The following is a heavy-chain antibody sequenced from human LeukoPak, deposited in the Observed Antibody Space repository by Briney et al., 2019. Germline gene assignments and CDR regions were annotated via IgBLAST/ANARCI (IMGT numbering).Heavy chain of an antibody. CDR2: MNPNSGNT. V-gene: IGHV1-8*01. D-gene: IGHD3-10*01. CDR3: ARLAVRGYRYLDNWFDP. J-gene: IGHJ5*02. CDR1: GYTFTSYD. Sequence: ASVKVSCKASGYTFTSYDINWVRQATGQGLEWMGWMNPNSGNTGYEQKFQGRVTMTRNTSISTAYMELSSLRSEDTAVYYCARLAVRGYRYLDNWFDPWGQGTLVTVSS.